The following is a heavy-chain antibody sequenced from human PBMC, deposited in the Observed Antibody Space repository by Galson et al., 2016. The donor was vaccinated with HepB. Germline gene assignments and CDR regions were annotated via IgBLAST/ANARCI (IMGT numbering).Heavy chain of an antibody. Sequence: SCKASGYTFTAYAIHWVRQAPGQRLEWMAWINTAKGDTRYSQKLQGRVTLTRDTSATTASMELSSLRSEGTAVYYCARRLVGSYGNAFDIWGQGTLVTVSS. V-gene: IGHV1-3*04. CDR1: GYTFTAYA. J-gene: IGHJ3*02. CDR3: ARRLVGSYGNAFDI. D-gene: IGHD2-8*02. CDR2: INTAKGDT.